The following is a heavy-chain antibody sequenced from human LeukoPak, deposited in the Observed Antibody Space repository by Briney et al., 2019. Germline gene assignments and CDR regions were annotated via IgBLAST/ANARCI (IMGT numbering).Heavy chain of an antibody. Sequence: PSETLSLTCTVSGGSISSGDYYWSWIRQPPGKGLEWIGYIYYSGSTYYNPSLKSRVTISVDTSKDQFSLKLSSVTAADTAVYYCVRGSGTFDIWGQGTMVTVSS. CDR3: VRGSGTFDI. CDR1: GGSISSGDYY. J-gene: IGHJ3*02. D-gene: IGHD3-10*01. CDR2: IYYSGST. V-gene: IGHV4-30-4*01.